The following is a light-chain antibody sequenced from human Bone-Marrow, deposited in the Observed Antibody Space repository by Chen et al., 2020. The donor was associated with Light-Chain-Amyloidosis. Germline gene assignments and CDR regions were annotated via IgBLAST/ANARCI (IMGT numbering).Light chain of an antibody. CDR1: NIGSTS. J-gene: IGLJ3*02. CDR2: EDS. CDR3: QVWDRSSDRPV. Sequence: SYVLTQPSSVSVAPEQTATIACGGNNIGSTSVHWYQQTPGQAPLLVVYEDSDRPSGIPERLSGSNSGNTATLTISRVEAGDEADYYCQVWDRSSDRPVFGGGTKLTVL. V-gene: IGLV3-21*02.